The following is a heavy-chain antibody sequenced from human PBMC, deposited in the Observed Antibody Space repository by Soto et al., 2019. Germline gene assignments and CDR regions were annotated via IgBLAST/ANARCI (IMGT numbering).Heavy chain of an antibody. CDR2: ISSSSSTI. J-gene: IGHJ6*03. V-gene: IGHV3-48*01. CDR3: ARRDYDFWSGVYYYYYYMDV. D-gene: IGHD3-3*01. CDR1: GFTFSSYS. Sequence: GGSLRLSCAASGFTFSSYSMNWVRQAPGKGLEWVSYISSSSSTIYYADSVKGRFTIARDNAKNSRYLQMNSLRAEDTAVYYCARRDYDFWSGVYYYYYYMDVWGKGTTVTVSS.